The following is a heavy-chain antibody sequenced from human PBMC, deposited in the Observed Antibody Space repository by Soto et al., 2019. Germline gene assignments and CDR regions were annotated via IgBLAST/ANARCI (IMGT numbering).Heavy chain of an antibody. CDR3: ARGHYDFWSGYFATIDY. V-gene: IGHV4-59*08. Sequence: SETLSLTCTFSGGSISSYYWSWIRQPPGKGLEWIGYMHNSGSTKYNPSLKSRVTISADTSKNQFSLKLSSVTAADSAVYYCARGHYDFWSGYFATIDYWGQGTLVTVSS. J-gene: IGHJ4*02. CDR2: MHNSGST. D-gene: IGHD3-3*01. CDR1: GGSISSYY.